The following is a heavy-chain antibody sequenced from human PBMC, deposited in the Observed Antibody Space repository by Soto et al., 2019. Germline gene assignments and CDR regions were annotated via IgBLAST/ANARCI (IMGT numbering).Heavy chain of an antibody. J-gene: IGHJ5*02. CDR1: GFTFSSYD. Sequence: GGSLRLSCAASGFTFSSYDMHWVRQATGKGLEWVSAIGIAGDTYYSGSVKGRFTITRENAKNSVYLQMSSLRGEDTAVYYCIRVLPYYYDSSGPTDTWGQGTLVTVSS. CDR3: IRVLPYYYDSSGPTDT. V-gene: IGHV3-13*01. D-gene: IGHD3-22*01. CDR2: IGIAGDT.